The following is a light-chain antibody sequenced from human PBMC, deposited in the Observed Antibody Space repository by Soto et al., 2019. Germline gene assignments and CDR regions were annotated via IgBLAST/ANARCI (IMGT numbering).Light chain of an antibody. V-gene: IGKV1-5*01. J-gene: IGKJ1*01. CDR2: DAS. Sequence: DIQMTQSPSTLSGSVGERVTISCRASQSISSWLAWYQQKPGKAPKLLLYDASTLQSGVPSRFSGSGSGTDFTLTISRLHPDDFATYYCQQYNTYPWTFGQGTKVDIK. CDR1: QSISSW. CDR3: QQYNTYPWT.